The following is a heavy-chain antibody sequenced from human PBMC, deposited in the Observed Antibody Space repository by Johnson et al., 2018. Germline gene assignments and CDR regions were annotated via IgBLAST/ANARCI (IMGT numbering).Heavy chain of an antibody. CDR1: AFAFSSFW. V-gene: IGHV3-7*01. Sequence: VQLVESGRRLVQPGGSLRLSCEASAFAFSSFWMSWVRQAPGKGLDWVANINEDGSERDYVDSVKGRFTISRYNAKNSLYLQMNSLRAEDTAVYYCARERHVPVAGAYNYPYMDVWGKGTTVTVSS. D-gene: IGHD6-19*01. J-gene: IGHJ6*03. CDR3: ARERHVPVAGAYNYPYMDV. CDR2: INEDGSER.